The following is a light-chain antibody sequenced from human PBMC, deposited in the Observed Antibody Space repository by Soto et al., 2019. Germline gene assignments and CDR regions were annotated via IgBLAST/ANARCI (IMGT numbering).Light chain of an antibody. CDR3: QQRSNWPPIT. CDR2: DAS. CDR1: QSVSRY. J-gene: IGKJ5*01. Sequence: EIVLTQSPATLSLSPGERATLSCRASQSVSRYLAWYQQKPGQAPRLLIYDASNRATGIPARFSGSGSGTDFTLTISSLKPEDFAVYYCQQRSNWPPITFGQGTRLEIK. V-gene: IGKV3-11*01.